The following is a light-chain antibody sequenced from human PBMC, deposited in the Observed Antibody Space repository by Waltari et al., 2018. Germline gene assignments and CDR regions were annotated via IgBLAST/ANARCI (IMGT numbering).Light chain of an antibody. CDR1: QDISNY. V-gene: IGKV1-33*01. J-gene: IGKJ2*01. CDR2: DAS. CDR3: QQYDNLPS. Sequence: DIQMTQSPSSLSATVGDRVTSTCQASQDISNYLNWYQQKPGKAPKLLIYDASNLETGVPKRFSGSGSGTDFTFTISSLQPEDIATYYCQQYDNLPSFGQGTKLEIK.